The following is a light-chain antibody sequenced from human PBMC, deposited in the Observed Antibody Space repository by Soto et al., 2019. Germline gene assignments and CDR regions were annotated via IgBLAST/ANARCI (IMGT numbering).Light chain of an antibody. CDR3: QQYNSYWT. CDR2: DAS. CDR1: QSISSW. Sequence: DIQMTQSPSTLSASVGDGVPITCRASQSISSWLAWYQQKPGKDPKXLIYDASSLESGVPSRFSGSGSGTEFTLTISSLQPDDFATYYCQQYNSYWTFGQGTKVDIK. J-gene: IGKJ1*01. V-gene: IGKV1-5*01.